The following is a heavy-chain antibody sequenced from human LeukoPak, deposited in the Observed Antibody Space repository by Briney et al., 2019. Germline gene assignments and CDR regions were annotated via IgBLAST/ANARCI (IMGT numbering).Heavy chain of an antibody. J-gene: IGHJ4*02. CDR2: IKSDGSST. V-gene: IGHV3-74*01. Sequence: GGSLRLSCAASGFTFSSYWMHWVRQAPGKGLVCVSRIKSDGSSTSYADSVKGRFTSSRDTAKNTLYLQMNSLRAEDTAVYYCARGSSVVGLDWGQGTLVTVSS. D-gene: IGHD2-15*01. CDR3: ARGSSVVGLD. CDR1: GFTFSSYW.